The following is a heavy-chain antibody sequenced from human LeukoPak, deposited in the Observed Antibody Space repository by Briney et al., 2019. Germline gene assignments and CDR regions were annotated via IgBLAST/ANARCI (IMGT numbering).Heavy chain of an antibody. D-gene: IGHD2-15*01. CDR1: GYTFTSYD. V-gene: IGHV1-8*01. CDR3: ARAGGYCGRISCPYYFDY. CDR2: MNPNSGNT. Sequence: ASVKVSCKASGYTFTSYDINWVRQAAGQGLEWMGWMNPNSGNTGYAQKFQGRVTMTRNTSISTAYMELSSLRSEDTAVYYCARAGGYCGRISCPYYFDYWGQGSLVAVSS. J-gene: IGHJ4*02.